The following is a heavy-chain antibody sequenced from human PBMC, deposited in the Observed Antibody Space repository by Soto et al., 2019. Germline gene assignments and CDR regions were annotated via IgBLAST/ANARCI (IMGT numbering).Heavy chain of an antibody. CDR3: ARDSSLLLESGAPEQDFLS. D-gene: IGHD3-22*01. CDR1: GFTFSSNG. J-gene: IGHJ5*01. Sequence: PGGALRLSCAASGFTFSSNGMSWVRQAPGKGLEWVANIKQDGSEKYYVDSVKGRFTISRDNAKNSLYLQMNSLRAEDTAVYYYARDSSLLLESGAPEQDFLSWRDAPLVT. CDR2: IKQDGSEK. V-gene: IGHV3-7*01.